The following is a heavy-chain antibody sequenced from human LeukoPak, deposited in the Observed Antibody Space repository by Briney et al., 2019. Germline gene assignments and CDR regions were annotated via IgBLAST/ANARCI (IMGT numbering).Heavy chain of an antibody. CDR2: ISAYNGNT. J-gene: IGHJ4*02. CDR3: ARTYYDSSDYYYNLDY. V-gene: IGHV1-18*01. CDR1: GYTFASYG. D-gene: IGHD3-22*01. Sequence: ASVKVSYKASGYTFASYGITWVRQAPGQGLEWVGWISAYNGNTNSAQKLQHRVTMTTTTSTSTAYMELRSLRSDDTAVYYCARTYYDSSDYYYNLDYWGQGTLVTVS.